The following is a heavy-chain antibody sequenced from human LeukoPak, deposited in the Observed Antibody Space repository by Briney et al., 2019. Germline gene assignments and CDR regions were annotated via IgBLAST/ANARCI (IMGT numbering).Heavy chain of an antibody. J-gene: IGHJ3*02. CDR2: IYSGGST. V-gene: IGHV3-53*01. D-gene: IGHD3-22*01. CDR3: ARDFYYDSSGYYGDAFDI. Sequence: GGSLRLSCAASGFTVSSNYMSWVRQAPGKGLEWVSVIYSGGSTYYADSVKGRFTISRDNSKNMLYLQMNSLRAEDTAVYYCARDFYYDSSGYYGDAFDIWGQGTMVTVSS. CDR1: GFTVSSNY.